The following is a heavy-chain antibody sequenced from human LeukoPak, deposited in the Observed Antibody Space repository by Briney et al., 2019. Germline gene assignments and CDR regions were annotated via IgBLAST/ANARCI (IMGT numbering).Heavy chain of an antibody. CDR1: GFTFSDYY. Sequence: GGSLRLSCAASGFTFSDYYMSWIRQAPGKGLEWVSYISSSGSTIYYADSVKGRFTISRDNAKNSLYLQMNSLRAEDTAVYYCARGLGSYYDSSGYSWFDHWGQGTLVTVSS. CDR2: ISSSGSTI. V-gene: IGHV3-11*01. D-gene: IGHD3-22*01. J-gene: IGHJ5*02. CDR3: ARGLGSYYDSSGYSWFDH.